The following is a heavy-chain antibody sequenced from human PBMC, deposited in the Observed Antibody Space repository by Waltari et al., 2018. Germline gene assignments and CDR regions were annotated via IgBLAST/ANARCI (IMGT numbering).Heavy chain of an antibody. V-gene: IGHV4-30-4*08. J-gene: IGHJ6*03. Sequence: QVQLQESGPGLVKPSQTLSLTCTVSGGSISSGDYYWSWIRQPPGKGLEWIGYIYYSGSTYYNPSLKSRVTISVDTSKNQFSLKLSSVTAADTAVYYCARGIGVVDYYYYMDVWGKGTTVTVSS. CDR2: IYYSGST. D-gene: IGHD2-15*01. CDR3: ARGIGVVDYYYYMDV. CDR1: GGSISSGDYY.